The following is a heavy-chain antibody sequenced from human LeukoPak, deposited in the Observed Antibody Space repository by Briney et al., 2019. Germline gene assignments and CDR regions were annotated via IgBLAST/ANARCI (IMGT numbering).Heavy chain of an antibody. CDR1: GFTFSSYA. CDR2: IRGSGDRT. CDR3: AKDSKIVGATFRSYHYMDV. V-gene: IGHV3-23*01. Sequence: GGSLRLSCAASGFTFSSYAMSWVRQAPGKGLEWVSAIRGSGDRTHYADSVKGRFTISRDNPKNTLYLQMNSLRAEDTAVYYCAKDSKIVGATFRSYHYMDVWGKGTAVTVSS. D-gene: IGHD1-26*01. J-gene: IGHJ6*03.